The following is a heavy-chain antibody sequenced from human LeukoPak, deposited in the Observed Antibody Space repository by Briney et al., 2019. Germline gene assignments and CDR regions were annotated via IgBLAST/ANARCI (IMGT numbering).Heavy chain of an antibody. CDR2: ISGSGGST. CDR1: GFTFSTHA. V-gene: IGHV3-23*01. D-gene: IGHD2-15*01. J-gene: IGHJ4*02. CDR3: AKGYCSGTSCRGLFDY. Sequence: GGSLRLSCAASGFTFSTHAMAWVRQAPGKGLEWVSAISGSGGSTYYADSVKGRFTISRDNSKNTLYLQMNSLRAEDTAVYYCAKGYCSGTSCRGLFDYWGQGTLVTVSS.